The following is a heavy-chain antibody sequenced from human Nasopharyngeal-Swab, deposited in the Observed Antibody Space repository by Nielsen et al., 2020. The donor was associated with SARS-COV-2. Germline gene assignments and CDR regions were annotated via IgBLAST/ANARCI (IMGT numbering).Heavy chain of an antibody. J-gene: IGHJ3*02. CDR2: IKSDGSTT. CDR3: TRDFSAAAGSFDI. V-gene: IGHV3-74*01. D-gene: IGHD6-13*01. Sequence: GGSLRLSCATYGFTFSSYWMHWVRQAPGKGLVWVSRIKSDGSTTNYADSVKGRFTISRDNAKNTLYLQMHSLRAEDTAVYYCTRDFSAAAGSFDIWGQGTMITVSS. CDR1: GFTFSSYW.